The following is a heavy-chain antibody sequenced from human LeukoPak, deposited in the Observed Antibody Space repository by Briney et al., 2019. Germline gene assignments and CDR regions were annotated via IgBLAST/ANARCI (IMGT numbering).Heavy chain of an antibody. J-gene: IGHJ2*01. V-gene: IGHV3-23*01. Sequence: GGSLRLSCAASGFNFRSNGMSWVRQAPGKGLEWVSMIRGSGRTYYADSVKGRFTISKDNSKNTLYLQMNSLRAEDTAVYYCAKDLDTVTTFPWSWYFDLWGRGTLVTVSS. CDR2: IRGSGRT. CDR1: GFNFRSNG. D-gene: IGHD4-17*01. CDR3: AKDLDTVTTFPWSWYFDL.